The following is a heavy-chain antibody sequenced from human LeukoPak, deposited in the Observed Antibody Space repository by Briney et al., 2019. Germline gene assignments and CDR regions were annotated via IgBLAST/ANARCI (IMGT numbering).Heavy chain of an antibody. CDR2: IYYSGNP. J-gene: IGHJ4*02. V-gene: IGHV4-59*01. D-gene: IGHD5-18*01. CDR1: SGSFSSYY. Sequence: SETLSLTCSVTSGSFSSYYWTWIRQPPGERLEWIGFIYYSGNPIYNPSLKSRVTISVDTSKNQVSLKLSSVTAADTAVYYCASQRGYAYGFDSWGQGTLVTVSS. CDR3: ASQRGYAYGFDS.